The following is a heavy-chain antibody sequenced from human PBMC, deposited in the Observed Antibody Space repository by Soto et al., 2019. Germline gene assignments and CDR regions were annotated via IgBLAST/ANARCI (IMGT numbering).Heavy chain of an antibody. CDR1: GFTFSSYW. CDR3: ARSPSDDSSGYGSLY. J-gene: IGHJ4*02. D-gene: IGHD3-22*01. V-gene: IGHV3-74*01. Sequence: PGGSLRLSCAASGFTFSSYWMHWVRQAPGKGLVWVSRINSDGSSTSYADSVKGRFTISRDNAKNTLYLQMNSLRAEDTAVYYCARSPSDDSSGYGSLYWGQGTLVTVSS. CDR2: INSDGSST.